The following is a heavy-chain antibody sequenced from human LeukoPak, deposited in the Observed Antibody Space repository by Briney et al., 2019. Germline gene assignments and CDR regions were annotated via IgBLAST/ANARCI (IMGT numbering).Heavy chain of an antibody. J-gene: IGHJ4*02. Sequence: ASVKVSCKASGYSFTSHYMHWVRQAPGQGLEWMGWINPNSGGTNYAQKSQGRVTMTRDTSISTAYMELSRLRSDDTAVYYCAREGRDGYNLDYWGQGTLVTVSS. CDR2: INPNSGGT. CDR1: GYSFTSHY. D-gene: IGHD5-24*01. V-gene: IGHV1-2*02. CDR3: AREGRDGYNLDY.